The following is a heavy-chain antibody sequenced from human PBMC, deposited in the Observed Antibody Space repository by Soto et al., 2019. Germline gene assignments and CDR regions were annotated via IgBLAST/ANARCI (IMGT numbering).Heavy chain of an antibody. CDR2: IYHSGST. Sequence: SETLSLTCAVSGGSISSGGYSWSWIRQPPGKGLEWIGYIYHSGSTYYNPSLKSRVTISVDTTKNQFFLKLNSVTAADTAVYYCARLQGYCIDTRCSGNYALDVWGQGTTVTVSS. D-gene: IGHD2-2*01. J-gene: IGHJ6*02. CDR3: ARLQGYCIDTRCSGNYALDV. V-gene: IGHV4-30-2*03. CDR1: GGSISSGGYS.